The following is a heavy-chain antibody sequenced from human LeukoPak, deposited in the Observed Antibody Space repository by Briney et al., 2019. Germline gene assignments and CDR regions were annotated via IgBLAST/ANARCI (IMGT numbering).Heavy chain of an antibody. D-gene: IGHD5-12*01. CDR2: ISGSGGAT. CDR3: AKTVATIGFGHYFDY. J-gene: IGHJ4*02. V-gene: IGHV3-23*01. CDR1: GFTFNTYG. Sequence: GGSLRLSCAASGFTFNTYGMSWVRQAPGKGLEWVSGISGSGGATYYADSVKGRFTISRDNSKNTLYLQMNSLRGDDTAVYYCAKTVATIGFGHYFDYWGQGTLVTVSS.